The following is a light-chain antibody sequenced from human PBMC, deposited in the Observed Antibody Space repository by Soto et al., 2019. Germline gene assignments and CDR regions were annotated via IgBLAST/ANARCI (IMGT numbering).Light chain of an antibody. CDR3: QQRSSWPRT. Sequence: EIVLTQSPATLSLSPGERATLSCRASQSISSALAWYQQKPGQAPRLFIYDASNRVTGIPARFRGSGSGTDFTLTISTLEPEDFAVYYCQQRSSWPRTFGQGTKVEIK. J-gene: IGKJ1*01. CDR2: DAS. CDR1: QSISSA. V-gene: IGKV3-11*01.